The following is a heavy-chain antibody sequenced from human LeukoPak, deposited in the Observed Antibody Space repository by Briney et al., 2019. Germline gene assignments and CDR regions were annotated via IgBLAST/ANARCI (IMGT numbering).Heavy chain of an antibody. V-gene: IGHV4-61*02. Sequence: PSETLSLTCTVSGGSISSGSYYWSWIRQPAGKGLEWIGRIYTSGSTNYNPSLKSRVTISVDTSKNQFSLKLSSVTAADTAAYYCARGYGDYLNWFDPWGQGTLVTVSS. CDR3: ARGYGDYLNWFDP. D-gene: IGHD4-17*01. CDR2: IYTSGST. CDR1: GGSISSGSYY. J-gene: IGHJ5*02.